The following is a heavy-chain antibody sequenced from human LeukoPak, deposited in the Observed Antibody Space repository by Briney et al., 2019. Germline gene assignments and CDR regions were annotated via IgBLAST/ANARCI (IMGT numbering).Heavy chain of an antibody. Sequence: SETLSLTCAVYGGSFSGYYWSWIRQPPGKGLEWIGEINHSGSTNYSPSLKSRVTISVDTSKNQFSLKLSSVTAADTAVYYCARPRKGRFFFDYWGQGTLVTVSS. J-gene: IGHJ4*02. CDR3: ARPRKGRFFFDY. CDR1: GGSFSGYY. V-gene: IGHV4-34*01. CDR2: INHSGST. D-gene: IGHD3-3*01.